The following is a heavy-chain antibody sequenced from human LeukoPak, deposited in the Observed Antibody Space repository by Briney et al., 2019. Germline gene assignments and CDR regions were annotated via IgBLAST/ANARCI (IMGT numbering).Heavy chain of an antibody. CDR3: ARSGGSGIYDYYYYGMDV. V-gene: IGHV3-30-3*01. J-gene: IGHJ6*02. CDR1: GFDFSGHA. D-gene: IGHD3-10*01. CDR2: ISYDGSNK. Sequence: GRSLRLSCAASGFDFSGHAMHWVRQAPGKGLEWVAVISYDGSNKFYADSVNGRSTVSRDNSKNTLYLQMNSLRAEDTAVYSCARSGGSGIYDYYYYGMDVWGQGTTVTVSS.